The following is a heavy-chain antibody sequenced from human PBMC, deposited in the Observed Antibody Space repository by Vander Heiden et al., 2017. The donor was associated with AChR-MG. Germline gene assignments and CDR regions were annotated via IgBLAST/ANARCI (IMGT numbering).Heavy chain of an antibody. CDR1: GFTFSSYE. CDR3: ARDGGGSPGEYYFDY. V-gene: IGHV3-48*03. D-gene: IGHD2-15*01. Sequence: EVQLVESGGGLVQPGGSLRLSCAASGFTFSSYEMNWVRQAPGKGLEWVSYISSSGSTIYYADSVKGRFTISRDNAKNSLYLQMNSLRAEDTAVYYCARDGGGSPGEYYFDYWGQGTLVTVSS. J-gene: IGHJ4*02. CDR2: ISSSGSTI.